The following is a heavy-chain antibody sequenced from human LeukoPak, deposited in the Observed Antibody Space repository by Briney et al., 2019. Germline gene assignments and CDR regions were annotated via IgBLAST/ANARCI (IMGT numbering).Heavy chain of an antibody. CDR2: IQYDGSNE. Sequence: GGSLRLSCAASGFTFSSYGMHWVRQPPGKGLEWVAYIQYDGSNEQYAHSVKGRFGISRDSSKNILYLQMNSLRAEDTAVYYCAKDRCSNGVGCYYYYMDVWGKGTSVTISS. J-gene: IGHJ6*03. D-gene: IGHD2-8*01. CDR3: AKDRCSNGVGCYYYYMDV. CDR1: GFTFSSYG. V-gene: IGHV3-30*02.